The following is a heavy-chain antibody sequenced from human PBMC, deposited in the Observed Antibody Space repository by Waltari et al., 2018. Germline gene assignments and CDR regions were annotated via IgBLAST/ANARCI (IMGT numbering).Heavy chain of an antibody. D-gene: IGHD3-16*01. J-gene: IGHJ6*02. CDR1: GGNFSSYA. CDR2: IIPIFGTA. Sequence: QVQLVQSGAEVKKPGSSVKVSCKASGGNFSSYAISWVRQAPGQGLEWMGGIIPIFGTANYAQKFQGRVTITADESTSTAYMELSSLRSEDTAVYYCARRDTLEGNYYYYGMDVWGQGTTVTVSS. V-gene: IGHV1-69*01. CDR3: ARRDTLEGNYYYYGMDV.